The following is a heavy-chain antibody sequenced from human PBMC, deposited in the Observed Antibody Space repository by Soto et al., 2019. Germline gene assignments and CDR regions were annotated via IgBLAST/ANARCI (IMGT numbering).Heavy chain of an antibody. CDR1: GFTFSSYG. D-gene: IGHD4-17*01. Sequence: GGSLRLSCAASGFTFSSYGMHWVRQAPGKGLEWVAVIWYDGSNKYYADSVKGRFTISRDNAKNSLYLQMNSLRAEDTAVYYCARVKTTVTTHQMDVWGQGTTVTVSS. J-gene: IGHJ6*02. CDR2: IWYDGSNK. CDR3: ARVKTTVTTHQMDV. V-gene: IGHV3-33*01.